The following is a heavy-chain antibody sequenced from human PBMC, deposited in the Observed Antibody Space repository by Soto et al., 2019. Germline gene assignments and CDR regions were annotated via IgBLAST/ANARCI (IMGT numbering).Heavy chain of an antibody. D-gene: IGHD3-10*01. CDR3: FQLWFGY. CDR1: GFTFSSYA. J-gene: IGHJ4*02. V-gene: IGHV3-23*01. Sequence: HPGGSLRLSCAASGFTFSSYAMNWVRRAPGKGLEWVSVISGSGDSTYYADSVKGRFTISRDNSKNTLYLQMNSLRAEDTAMYFCFQLWFGYWGQGTQVTVSS. CDR2: ISGSGDST.